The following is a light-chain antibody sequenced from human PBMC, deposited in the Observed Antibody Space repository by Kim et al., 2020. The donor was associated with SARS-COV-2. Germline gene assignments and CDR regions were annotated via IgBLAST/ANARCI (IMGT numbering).Light chain of an antibody. CDR1: SGHVSYA. Sequence: ASVKLTCTLSSGHVSYAIAWHQQQPEKGPRYLMKVNSDGSHSKGDGIPDRFSGSSSGAERFLTISSLQSEDEADYYCQTWGTGIVVFGGGTQLTVL. J-gene: IGLJ2*01. CDR2: VNSDGSH. V-gene: IGLV4-69*01. CDR3: QTWGTGIVV.